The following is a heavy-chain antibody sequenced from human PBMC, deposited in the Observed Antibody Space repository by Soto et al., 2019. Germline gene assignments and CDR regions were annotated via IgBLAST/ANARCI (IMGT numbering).Heavy chain of an antibody. CDR3: ARGRYCLTGRCFPNWFDS. CDR2: IYKSTTT. V-gene: IGHV4-30-4*01. Sequence: SETLSLTCSVSGDSISTVDYFWAWIRQPPGQALEYIGYIYKSTTTYYNPSFESRVAISLDTSKSQFSLTVTSVTAADTAVYFGARGRYCLTGRCFPNWFDSWGQGTLVTVSS. CDR1: GDSISTVDYF. D-gene: IGHD2-15*01. J-gene: IGHJ5*01.